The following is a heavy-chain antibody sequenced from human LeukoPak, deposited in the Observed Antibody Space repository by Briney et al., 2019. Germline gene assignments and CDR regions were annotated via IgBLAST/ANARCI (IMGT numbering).Heavy chain of an antibody. J-gene: IGHJ4*02. CDR3: VRALNGDHDH. CDR1: GFTFGSSW. Sequence: PGGSLRLSCAASGFTFGSSWMHWVRQAPGKGLVWVSSLNSDGSTTNYADSVKGRFTISRDNAKNTLYLQMNSLRAEDTAVYYCVRALNGDHDHWGQGTLVTVSS. CDR2: LNSDGSTT. V-gene: IGHV3-74*01. D-gene: IGHD2-21*01.